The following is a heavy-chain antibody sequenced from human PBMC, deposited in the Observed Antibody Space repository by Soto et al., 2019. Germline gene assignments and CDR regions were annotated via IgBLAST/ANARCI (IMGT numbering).Heavy chain of an antibody. J-gene: IGHJ6*03. CDR2: ITGSGGST. CDR1: GFTFSAFA. D-gene: IGHD1-26*01. V-gene: IGHV3-23*01. Sequence: GGSLRLSWAASGFTFSAFAMNWVRQAPGKGLEWVSAITGSGGSTYYVDSVKGRFTISRDNSKNTLHLQMNSLRAEDSAVYYCAKLSGYDYYYYIDVWGKGTTVTVSS. CDR3: AKLSGYDYYYYIDV.